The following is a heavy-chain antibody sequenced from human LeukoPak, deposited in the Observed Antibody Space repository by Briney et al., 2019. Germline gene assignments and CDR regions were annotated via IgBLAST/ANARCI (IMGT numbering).Heavy chain of an antibody. V-gene: IGHV3-48*03. CDR3: VRMRDGYMGRYYFDY. J-gene: IGHJ4*02. CDR2: ISSSGSTI. CDR1: GFTFRSYE. D-gene: IGHD5-24*01. Sequence: GGSLRLSCAASGFTFRSYEMNWVRQAPGKGLEWVSYISSSGSTIYYADSVKGRFTMSRDNAKNSLYLQMNSLRAEDTAVYYCVRMRDGYMGRYYFDYWGQGTLVTVSS.